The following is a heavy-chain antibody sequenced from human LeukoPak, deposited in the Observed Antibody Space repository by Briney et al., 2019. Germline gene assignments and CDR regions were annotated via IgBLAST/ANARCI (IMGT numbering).Heavy chain of an antibody. D-gene: IGHD2-2*02. CDR2: VSGSGGST. CDR3: AKTNTWDAFDI. Sequence: GGSLRLSCAASGCTFSSYAMSWVRQTPGKGLEWVSAVSGSGGSTYYADSVKGRFTISRDNSKNTLYLQMNSLRAEDTAVYYCAKTNTWDAFDIWGQGTMVTVSS. J-gene: IGHJ3*02. CDR1: GCTFSSYA. V-gene: IGHV3-23*01.